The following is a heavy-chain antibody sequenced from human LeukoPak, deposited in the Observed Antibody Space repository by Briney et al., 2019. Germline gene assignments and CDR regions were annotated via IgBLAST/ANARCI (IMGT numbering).Heavy chain of an antibody. Sequence: QPGGSLRLSCAASGFTFSSYSMNWVRQAPGKGLEWVSYISSSSSTIYYADSVKGRFTISRDNAKNSLHLQMNSLRAEDTAVYYCARLDYDFWSGAFDYWGQGTLVTVSS. V-gene: IGHV3-48*01. CDR3: ARLDYDFWSGAFDY. CDR2: ISSSSSTI. CDR1: GFTFSSYS. D-gene: IGHD3-3*01. J-gene: IGHJ4*02.